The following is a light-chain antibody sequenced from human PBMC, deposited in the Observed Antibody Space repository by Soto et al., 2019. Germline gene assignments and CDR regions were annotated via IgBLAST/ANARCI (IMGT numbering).Light chain of an antibody. J-gene: IGKJ4*01. CDR3: QQANRFPLT. Sequence: DIQMTQSPSTLSASVGDRVTVTCRASQGISSWLAWYQQKPGKAPKLLIYAASSLQSGVPSRLSRSGSGTDFILTNSSLQPEDFATYYGQQANRFPLTFGGGTKLDIK. CDR1: QGISSW. CDR2: AAS. V-gene: IGKV1-12*01.